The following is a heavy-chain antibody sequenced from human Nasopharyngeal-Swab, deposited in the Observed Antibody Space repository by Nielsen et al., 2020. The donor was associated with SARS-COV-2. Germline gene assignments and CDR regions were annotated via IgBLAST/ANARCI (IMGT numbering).Heavy chain of an antibody. CDR3: ARALPGLMAFDI. V-gene: IGHV4-59*01. J-gene: IGHJ3*02. CDR1: GGFISAYY. CDR2: NYNSGST. Sequence: SETLSLTCTASGGFISAYYWTWIRQSPGEGLEWIGSNYNSGSTSYSSSLKTRVTISVDTSKSQFSLKLSSVTAADTAMYYCARALPGLMAFDIWGQGTMVTVSS.